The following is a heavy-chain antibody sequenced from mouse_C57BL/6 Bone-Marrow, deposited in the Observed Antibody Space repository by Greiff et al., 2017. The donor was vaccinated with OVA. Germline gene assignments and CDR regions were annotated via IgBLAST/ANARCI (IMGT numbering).Heavy chain of an antibody. CDR3: ARRYYYGSSPAWFAY. J-gene: IGHJ3*01. V-gene: IGHV5-6*02. CDR2: ISSGGSYT. CDR1: GFTFSSYG. D-gene: IGHD1-1*01. Sequence: EVKLVESGGDLVKPGGSLKLSCAASGFTFSSYGMSWVRQTPDKRLEWVATISSGGSYTYYPESVKGRFTISRDNAKNTLYLQMSSLKSEDTAMYYCARRYYYGSSPAWFAYWGQGTLVTVSA.